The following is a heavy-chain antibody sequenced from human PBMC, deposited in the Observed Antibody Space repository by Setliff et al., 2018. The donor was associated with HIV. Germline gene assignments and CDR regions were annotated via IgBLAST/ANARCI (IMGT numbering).Heavy chain of an antibody. CDR3: ARGGFGVVIIERLGVDY. CDR2: ISYDGNNK. J-gene: IGHJ4*02. Sequence: GESLKISCAASGFTFNGYAMHWVRQAPGKGLQWMSVISYDGNNKKYADSVKGRFTISRDNSKNTLYLKMNSLRAEDTAVYYCARGGFGVVIIERLGVDYWGQGTKVTVSS. CDR1: GFTFNGYA. V-gene: IGHV3-30*04. D-gene: IGHD3-3*01.